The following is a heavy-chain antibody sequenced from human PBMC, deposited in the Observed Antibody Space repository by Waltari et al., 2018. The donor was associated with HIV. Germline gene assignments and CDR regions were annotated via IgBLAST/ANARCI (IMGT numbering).Heavy chain of an antibody. D-gene: IGHD3-9*01. CDR2: INHRGRS. J-gene: IGHJ6*02. CDR1: GGSFSDYY. CDR3: ARALRYSDWSQNSYGLDV. Sequence: QLQLQQWGARLVKASETLSLTCAVNGGSFSDYYWTWVRQPAGKGLEWIGQINHRGRSNYNPSLEVRLSMSVDTSKNHVSVTLNSVTAADTGVYYCARALRYSDWSQNSYGLDVWGQGTPVTVSS. V-gene: IGHV4-34*01.